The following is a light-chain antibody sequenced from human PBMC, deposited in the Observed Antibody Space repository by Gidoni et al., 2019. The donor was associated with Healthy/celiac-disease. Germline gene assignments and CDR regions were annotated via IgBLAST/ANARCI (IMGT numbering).Light chain of an antibody. CDR1: SSNLGAGYH. V-gene: IGLV1-40*01. Sequence: QSVLTQPPSVSGAPGQRVTISCTGSSSNLGAGYHVHWYQQLPGTAPKLFIYGNSNRPSGVPYRFSGSKSGTSASLAITGLQAEDEADYYCQSYDSSLSGVVFGGGTKLTVL. CDR3: QSYDSSLSGVV. CDR2: GNS. J-gene: IGLJ2*01.